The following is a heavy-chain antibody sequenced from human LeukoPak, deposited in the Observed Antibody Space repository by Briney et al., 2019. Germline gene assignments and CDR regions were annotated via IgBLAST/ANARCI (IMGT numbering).Heavy chain of an antibody. CDR3: ARAEVGSSLFDY. J-gene: IGHJ4*02. V-gene: IGHV1-69*05. CDR2: IIPIFGTA. Sequence: ASVKVSCKASGGTFSSYAISWVRQAPGQGLEWMGGIIPIFGTANYAQKFQGRVTMTRDTSTSTVYMELSSLRSEDTAVYYCARAEVGSSLFDYWGQGTLVTVSS. CDR1: GGTFSSYA. D-gene: IGHD2-2*01.